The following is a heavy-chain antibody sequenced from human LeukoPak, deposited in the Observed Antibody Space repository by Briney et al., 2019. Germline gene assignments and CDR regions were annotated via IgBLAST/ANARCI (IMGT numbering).Heavy chain of an antibody. CDR1: GYSFTSYW. V-gene: IGHV5-51*01. J-gene: IGHJ3*02. CDR3: ARIMVRGVITRFDAFDI. CDR2: IYPGDSDT. D-gene: IGHD3-10*01. Sequence: GESLKISCKGSGYSFTSYWIGWVRQMPGKDLEWMGIIYPGDSDTRYSPSFQGQVTISADKSISTAYLQWSSLKASDTAMYYCARIMVRGVITRFDAFDIWGQGTMITVSS.